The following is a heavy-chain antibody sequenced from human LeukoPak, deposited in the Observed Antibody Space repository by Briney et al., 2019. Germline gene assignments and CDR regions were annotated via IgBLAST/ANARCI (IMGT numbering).Heavy chain of an antibody. D-gene: IGHD2-15*01. V-gene: IGHV4-39*01. CDR3: ARQPTRYCSGGSCYSSVVVDY. Sequence: PSETPSLTCTVSGGSISSSSYYWGWIRQPPGKGLEWIGSIYYSGSTYYNPSLKSRVTISVDTSKNQFSLKLSSVTAADTAVYYCARQPTRYCSGGSCYSSVVVDYWGQGTLVTVSS. CDR1: GGSISSSSYY. J-gene: IGHJ4*02. CDR2: IYYSGST.